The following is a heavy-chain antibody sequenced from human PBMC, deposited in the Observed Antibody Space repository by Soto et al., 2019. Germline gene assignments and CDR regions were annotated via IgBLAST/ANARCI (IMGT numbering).Heavy chain of an antibody. V-gene: IGHV1-18*01. Sequence: QVQLVQSGAEVKKPGASVKVSCKASGYTFTSYGISWVRQAPGQGREWMGWISAYNGDTNYAQKLQGRVTMTTDTSARTAYMELRSLRSDDTAVYYCATGVGDGYFGSGSFSWGQGTLVTVSS. D-gene: IGHD3-10*01. CDR2: ISAYNGDT. J-gene: IGHJ5*02. CDR3: ATGVGDGYFGSGSFS. CDR1: GYTFTSYG.